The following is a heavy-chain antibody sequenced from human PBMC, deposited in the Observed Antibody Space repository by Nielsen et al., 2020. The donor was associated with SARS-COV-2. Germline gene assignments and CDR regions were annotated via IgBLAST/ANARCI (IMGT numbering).Heavy chain of an antibody. CDR2: ISRSGSSI. Sequence: WIRQPPGKGLEWVSYISRSGSSIYYADSVNGRFTISRDNAKNSLFLQMNGLRAEDTAVYYCARFDTSYYDSSGFWGQGTMVTVSS. V-gene: IGHV3-48*03. J-gene: IGHJ3*01. CDR3: ARFDTSYYDSSGF. D-gene: IGHD3-22*01.